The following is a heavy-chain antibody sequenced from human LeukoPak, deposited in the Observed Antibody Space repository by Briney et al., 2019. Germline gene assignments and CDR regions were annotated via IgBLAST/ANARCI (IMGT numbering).Heavy chain of an antibody. D-gene: IGHD3-22*01. J-gene: IGHJ4*02. CDR3: AKAQGGYYDSSGFDY. V-gene: IGHV3-30*18. CDR1: GFTFSSYW. Sequence: PGGSLRLSCAASGFTFSSYWMSWVRQAPGKGLEWVAVISYDGSNKYYADSVKGRFTISRDNSKNTLYLQMNSLRAEDTAVYYCAKAQGGYYDSSGFDYWGQGTLVTVSS. CDR2: ISYDGSNK.